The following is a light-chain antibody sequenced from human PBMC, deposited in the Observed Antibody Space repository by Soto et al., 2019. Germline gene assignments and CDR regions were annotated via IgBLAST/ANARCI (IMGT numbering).Light chain of an antibody. CDR1: SSNIGSNY. CDR2: SNN. J-gene: IGLJ2*01. Sequence: VVTQPPSASGTPGQRVTISCSGSSSNIGSNYVYWYQQLPGTAPKLLIYSNNQRPSGVPDRFSGSKSGTSASLAISGLRSEDEADYYCAAWDDSLVFGGGTKVTVL. CDR3: AAWDDSLV. V-gene: IGLV1-47*02.